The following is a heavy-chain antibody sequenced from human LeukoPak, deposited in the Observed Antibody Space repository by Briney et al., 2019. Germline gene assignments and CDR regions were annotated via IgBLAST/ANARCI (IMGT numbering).Heavy chain of an antibody. CDR2: IYHSGST. V-gene: IGHV4-38-2*02. CDR1: GYSISSGYY. CDR3: ARPSSTVTTYDY. Sequence: PSETLSLTCTVSGYSISSGYYWGWIRPPPGKGREWIGIIYHSGSTYYNPSLKRRVTISVATSKNQFSLKLSSVTAADTAVYYCARPSSTVTTYDYWGQGTLVTVSS. J-gene: IGHJ4*02. D-gene: IGHD4-17*01.